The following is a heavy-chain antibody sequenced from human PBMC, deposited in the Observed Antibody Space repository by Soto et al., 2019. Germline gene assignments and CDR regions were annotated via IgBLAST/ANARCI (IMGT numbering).Heavy chain of an antibody. D-gene: IGHD3-10*01. CDR3: ARDLPSLEVRSYGMDV. Sequence: QVQLVQSGAEVKKPGSSVKVSCKVSGCTFSSYRISWVRQAPGQGLEWMGGITPVIGTPDYAQKFRGRVTVTADRSTSTAYMELSRLRSEDTAVYYCARDLPSLEVRSYGMDVWGQGTTVTVSS. CDR1: GCTFSSYR. V-gene: IGHV1-69*06. J-gene: IGHJ6*02. CDR2: ITPVIGTP.